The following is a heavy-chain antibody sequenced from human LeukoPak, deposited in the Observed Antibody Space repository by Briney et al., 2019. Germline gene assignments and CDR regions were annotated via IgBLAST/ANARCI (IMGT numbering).Heavy chain of an antibody. CDR2: IYPGDSDT. D-gene: IGHD6-13*01. CDR1: GYSFTSYW. J-gene: IGHJ5*02. Sequence: GEFLKSSCKGSGYSFTSYWIGWGRQSPWKGLGWVGIIYPGDSDTRYSPSVQGQITVSGDKSISTAYLRWSRLRASDTAMYHCARLYSSPGRVNNWFDPWGQGTLVTVSS. V-gene: IGHV5-51*01. CDR3: ARLYSSPGRVNNWFDP.